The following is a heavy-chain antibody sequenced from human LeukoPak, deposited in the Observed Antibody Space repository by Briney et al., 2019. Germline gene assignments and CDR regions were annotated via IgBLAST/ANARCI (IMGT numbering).Heavy chain of an antibody. CDR2: ICSSSSYI. Sequence: GGSLRLSCAASGFTFSSYAMSWVRQAPGKGLEWVSSICSSSSYIYYADSVKGRFTISRDNAKNSLYLQMNSLRAEDTAVYYCARDGDSNYYYYMDVWGKGTTVTVSS. CDR3: ARDGDSNYYYYMDV. CDR1: GFTFSSYA. V-gene: IGHV3-21*01. J-gene: IGHJ6*03. D-gene: IGHD6-13*01.